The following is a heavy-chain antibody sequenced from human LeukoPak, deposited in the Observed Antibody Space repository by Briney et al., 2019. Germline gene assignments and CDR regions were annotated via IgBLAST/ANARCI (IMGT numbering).Heavy chain of an antibody. V-gene: IGHV3-48*03. Sequence: QSGGSLRLSCAASGFTFSSYEMNWVRQAPGKGLEWVSYISSTTTLFYADSVKGRFTISRDNAKNSLYLQMDSLRVEDTAVYYCARGGYSYGSAKYFDYWGQGTLVTVSS. J-gene: IGHJ4*02. CDR3: ARGGYSYGSAKYFDY. D-gene: IGHD5-18*01. CDR1: GFTFSSYE. CDR2: ISSTTTL.